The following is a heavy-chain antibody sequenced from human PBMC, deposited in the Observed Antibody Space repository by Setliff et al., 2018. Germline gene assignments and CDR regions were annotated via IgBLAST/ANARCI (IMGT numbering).Heavy chain of an antibody. V-gene: IGHV3-23*01. CDR1: GFTFNNCA. Sequence: PGGSLRLSCAASGFTFNNCAMSWVRQAPGKGLEWVSTISVNGDGTYYADSVKGRFTISRDNSQNTLSLQVNSLRAEDTAVYYCAKRPEHVDMYFDYWGQGAQVTVSS. J-gene: IGHJ4*02. CDR3: AKRPEHVDMYFDY. CDR2: ISVNGDGT.